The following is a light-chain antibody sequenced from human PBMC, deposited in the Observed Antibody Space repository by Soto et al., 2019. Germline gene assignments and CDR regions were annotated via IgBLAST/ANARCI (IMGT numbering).Light chain of an antibody. CDR3: CSYAGSGTAV. J-gene: IGLJ2*01. CDR1: SSDVGSYNL. Sequence: QSALTQPASVSGSPGQSITISCTGTSSDVGSYNLVSWYQQHPGKAPKLMIYEGSKRPSGVSNRFSGSKSGNTASLTISGLQAEDEAHYYCCSYAGSGTAVFGGGTKLTVL. V-gene: IGLV2-23*01. CDR2: EGS.